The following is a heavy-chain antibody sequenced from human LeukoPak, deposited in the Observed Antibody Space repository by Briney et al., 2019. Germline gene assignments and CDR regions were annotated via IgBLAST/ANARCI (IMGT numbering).Heavy chain of an antibody. V-gene: IGHV1-2*02. CDR2: INPNSGGT. D-gene: IGHD5-12*01. Sequence: ASVKVSCKASGYTFTGYYMHWVRQAPGQGLEWMGWINPNSGGTNYAQKFQGRVTITRDKSISTAYMELSRLTSDDTAVYYCVRGIGLGNSGYDYFDYWGQGTLVTVSS. J-gene: IGHJ4*02. CDR3: VRGIGLGNSGYDYFDY. CDR1: GYTFTGYY.